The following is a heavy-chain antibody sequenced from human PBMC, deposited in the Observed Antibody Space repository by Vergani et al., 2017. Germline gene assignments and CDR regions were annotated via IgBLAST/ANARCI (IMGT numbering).Heavy chain of an antibody. V-gene: IGHV5-51*01. D-gene: IGHD1-7*01. J-gene: IGHJ4*02. CDR3: ARVSGTPHYFDY. CDR1: GYSFTNYW. CDR2: IYPGDSDS. Sequence: EVQLVQSGAEVKKPGEFVKISCKGSGYSFTNYWIGWVRQMAGKGLEWMGIIYPGDSDSRYSPSFQGQVTISADKSIYTAYLQWSSLKASDTAMYYCARVSGTPHYFDYWGQGTLVTVSS.